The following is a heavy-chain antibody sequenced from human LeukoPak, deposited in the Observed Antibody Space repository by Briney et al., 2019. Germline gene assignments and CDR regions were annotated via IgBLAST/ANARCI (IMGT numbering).Heavy chain of an antibody. V-gene: IGHV4-4*09. CDR3: ARAVRGSAYYTLYYYYYMDV. CDR2: IYATGST. Sequence: SETLSLTCTVSGGSISSYYWSWIRQPPGKGLEWIGYIYATGSTNYNSSLKSRVTMSVDTSKNQFSLRLTSVTAADTAVYYCARAVRGSAYYTLYYYYYMDVWGKGTTVTVSS. D-gene: IGHD3-3*01. J-gene: IGHJ6*03. CDR1: GGSISSYY.